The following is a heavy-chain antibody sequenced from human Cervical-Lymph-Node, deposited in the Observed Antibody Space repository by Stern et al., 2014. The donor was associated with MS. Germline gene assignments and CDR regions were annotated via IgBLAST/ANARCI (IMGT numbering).Heavy chain of an antibody. Sequence: EVQLVESGAEVKKPGESLKISCKGSGYDYSHYWIAWVRQTPGKGLEWMGTVYPGDSDTRYSRSVQGQVSISADKTISTAYLQWSSLRATDTAIHYCATANTMYYYASRYYGMDVWGQGTTVIVSS. CDR2: VYPGDSDT. D-gene: IGHD3-10*01. V-gene: IGHV5-51*01. J-gene: IGHJ6*02. CDR1: GYDYSHYW. CDR3: ATANTMYYYASRYYGMDV.